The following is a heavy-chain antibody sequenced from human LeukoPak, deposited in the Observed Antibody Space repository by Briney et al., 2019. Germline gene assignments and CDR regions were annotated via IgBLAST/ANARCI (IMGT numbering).Heavy chain of an antibody. CDR1: GFTFSSYA. Sequence: GGSLRLSCAASGFTFSSYAMSWVRQAPGKGLEWVSAISGSGGSTYYADSVKGRFTISRDNSKNTLYLQMNSLGAEDTAVYYCAKARVGATGRYYFDYWGQGTLVTVSS. V-gene: IGHV3-23*01. CDR2: ISGSGGST. D-gene: IGHD1-26*01. CDR3: AKARVGATGRYYFDY. J-gene: IGHJ4*02.